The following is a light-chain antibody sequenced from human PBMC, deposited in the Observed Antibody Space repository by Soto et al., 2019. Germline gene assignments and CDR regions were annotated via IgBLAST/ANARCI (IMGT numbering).Light chain of an antibody. V-gene: IGKV1-12*01. J-gene: IGKJ3*01. CDR2: ATS. CDR3: QQSSSFPLT. Sequence: IQMTHSPSTLSASVGYRVTITFRASQSISNWLAWYQQKPGKAPKLLIYATSNLQGGVPSRFSGSGSGTDFTLTIGSLQPEDSATYYCQQSSSFPLTFGPGTKVDIK. CDR1: QSISNW.